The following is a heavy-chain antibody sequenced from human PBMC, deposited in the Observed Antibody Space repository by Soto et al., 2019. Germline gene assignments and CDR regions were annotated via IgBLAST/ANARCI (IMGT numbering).Heavy chain of an antibody. V-gene: IGHV3-23*01. D-gene: IGHD3-16*01. CDR1: GFIFSSYA. J-gene: IGHJ5*02. CDR2: IGSSGGDT. Sequence: GGSLRLSCTASGFIFSSYAMGGVRQAPGKGLEWVSVIGSSGGDTYYADSVKGRFTVSRDNSKNTLFLQMSSLRAEDTAMYYCAKNLIGWFDPWGQGTMVTVSS. CDR3: AKNLIGWFDP.